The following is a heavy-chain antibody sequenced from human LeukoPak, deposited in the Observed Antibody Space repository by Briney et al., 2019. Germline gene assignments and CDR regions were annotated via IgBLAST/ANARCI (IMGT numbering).Heavy chain of an antibody. CDR3: ARHSSGWHFDS. D-gene: IGHD6-19*01. Sequence: PSETLSLTCTVSGVSFSNHYWSWIRQPPGKGLEWIGWFYYSGGTYFNPSLGSRVTISADTSRNRLSLNLRSLTAADTAVYYCARHSSGWHFDSWGQGALVTVSS. CDR2: FYYSGGT. CDR1: GVSFSNHY. V-gene: IGHV4-59*11. J-gene: IGHJ4*02.